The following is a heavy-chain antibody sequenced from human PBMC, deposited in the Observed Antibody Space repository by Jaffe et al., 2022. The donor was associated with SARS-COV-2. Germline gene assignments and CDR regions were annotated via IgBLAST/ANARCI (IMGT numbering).Heavy chain of an antibody. J-gene: IGHJ6*02. D-gene: IGHD3-16*01. Sequence: QVQLQQSGPGLVNPSQTLSLTCAISGDSVSDNSAAWNWIRQSPSRGLEWLGRTYYRSKWYNNYAVSVKSRISINPDTAKNQFSLQLNSVSPEDTAVYYCAREKGAVYGMDVWGQGTTVTVSS. V-gene: IGHV6-1*01. CDR1: GDSVSDNSAA. CDR3: AREKGAVYGMDV. CDR2: TYYRSKWYN.